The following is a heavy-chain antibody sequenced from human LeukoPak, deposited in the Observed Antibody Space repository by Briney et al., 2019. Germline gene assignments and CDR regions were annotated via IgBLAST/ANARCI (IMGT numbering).Heavy chain of an antibody. CDR3: ARGVAYFDC. J-gene: IGHJ4*02. Sequence: GGSLRLSCVASGFTFSNYSINWVRQAPGKGLEWVSSISGSSNYIYYADSVKGRFTISRGNAKNSLFLQMNSLRAEDTAVYYCARGVAYFDCWGQGTLVTVSS. CDR2: ISGSSNYI. CDR1: GFTFSNYS. D-gene: IGHD2-15*01. V-gene: IGHV3-21*01.